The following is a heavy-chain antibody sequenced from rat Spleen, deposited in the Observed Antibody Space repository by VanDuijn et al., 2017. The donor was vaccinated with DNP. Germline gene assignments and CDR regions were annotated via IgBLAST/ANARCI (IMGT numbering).Heavy chain of an antibody. Sequence: EVQLVESGGDLVLPGRSMKLSCAVSGFTFNTFPMAWVRQAPTKGLEWVATISYDGSSTYYRDSVKDRFAISRDNAKSTLYLQMDSLRSEDTATYYCARANILRSFDYWGQGVMVTVSS. J-gene: IGHJ2*01. CDR3: ARANILRSFDY. CDR1: GFTFNTFP. CDR2: ISYDGSST. D-gene: IGHD1-6*01. V-gene: IGHV5-29*01.